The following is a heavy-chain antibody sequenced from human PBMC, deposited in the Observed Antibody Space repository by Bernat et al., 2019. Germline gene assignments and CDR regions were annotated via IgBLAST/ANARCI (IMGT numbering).Heavy chain of an antibody. D-gene: IGHD3-22*01. CDR3: AGLTMIVVAGGFDY. Sequence: EVQLLDSGEGLVKPGGSLRPSCAASGFTFSSYAMSWVRQAPGKGLEWVSAISGSGGSTYYADSVKGRFTISRDNSKNTLYLQMNSLRAEDTDVYYCAGLTMIVVAGGFDYWGQGTLVTVSS. V-gene: IGHV3-23*01. J-gene: IGHJ4*02. CDR2: ISGSGGST. CDR1: GFTFSSYA.